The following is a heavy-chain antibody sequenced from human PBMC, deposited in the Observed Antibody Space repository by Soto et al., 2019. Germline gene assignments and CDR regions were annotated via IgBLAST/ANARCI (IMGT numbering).Heavy chain of an antibody. V-gene: IGHV1-18*01. CDR3: ARDSQAYCGGDCYPNWFDP. Sequence: VKVSCKASGYTFTSYGISWVRQAPGQGLEWMGWTIAYNGSTNYAQKLQGRVTMTTDTSTSTAYMELRSLRSDDTAVYYCARDSQAYCGGDCYPNWFDPWGQGTLVTVSS. CDR1: GYTFTSYG. J-gene: IGHJ5*02. CDR2: TIAYNGST. D-gene: IGHD2-21*02.